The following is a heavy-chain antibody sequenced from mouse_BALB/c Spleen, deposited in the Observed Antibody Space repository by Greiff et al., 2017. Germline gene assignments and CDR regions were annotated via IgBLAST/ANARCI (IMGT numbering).Heavy chain of an antibody. J-gene: IGHJ1*01. CDR2: IYPGNSDT. CDR1: GYTFTSYW. D-gene: IGHD1-1*01. Sequence: VQLKQSGTVLARPGASVKMSCKASGYTFTSYWMHWVKQRPGQGLEWIGAIYPGNSDTSYNQKFKGKAKLTAVTSTSTAYMELSSLTNEDSAVYYCTRPTYYYGSSYGYFDVWGAGTTVTVSS. CDR3: TRPTYYYGSSYGYFDV. V-gene: IGHV1-5*01.